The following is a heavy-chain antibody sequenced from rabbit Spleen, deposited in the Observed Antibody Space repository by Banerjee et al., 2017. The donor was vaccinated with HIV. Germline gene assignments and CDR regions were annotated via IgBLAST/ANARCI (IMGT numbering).Heavy chain of an antibody. J-gene: IGHJ4*01. Sequence: EESGGGLVKPGASLTLTCTASGVSFSYSSYMCWVRQAPGKGLEWIACIYAGSGSTYYASWAKGRFTISRTSSTTVTLRMTSLTAADRATYFCARDLVGVIGWNFYLWGPGTLVTVS. CDR1: GVSFSYSSY. CDR3: ARDLVGVIGWNFYL. V-gene: IGHV1S40*01. D-gene: IGHD1-1*01. CDR2: IYAGSGST.